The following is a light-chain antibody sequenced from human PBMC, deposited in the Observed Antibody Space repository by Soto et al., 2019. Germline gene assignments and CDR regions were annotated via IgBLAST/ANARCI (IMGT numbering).Light chain of an antibody. CDR1: STDFVSYNR. CDR3: SLYTSENTYV. CDR2: EAS. Sequence: QSALTQPPSVSGSPGQSVTISCTGTSTDFVSYNRVSWYQQPPGTAPKLIIYEASNRPSGVPDRFSGSKSGNTVSLTISGLQAADEADYYCSLYTSENTYVFGTGTKV. J-gene: IGLJ1*01. V-gene: IGLV2-18*01.